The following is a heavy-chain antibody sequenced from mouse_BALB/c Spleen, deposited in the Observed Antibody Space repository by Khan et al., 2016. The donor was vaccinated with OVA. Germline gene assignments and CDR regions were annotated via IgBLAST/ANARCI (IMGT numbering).Heavy chain of an antibody. CDR3: ARQPYYHYNVMDY. D-gene: IGHD2-4*01. J-gene: IGHJ4*01. Sequence: VELVESGPGLVAPSQSLSITCTISGFSLTNYGVHWVRQPPGKGLEWLGVIWTDGSTTYNSALKSRLTITKDNSKSQVFLKMNSLQTDDTAIYFCARQPYYHYNVMDYWGKGTSVTVSS. CDR2: IWTDGST. V-gene: IGHV2-6-1*01. CDR1: GFSLTNYG.